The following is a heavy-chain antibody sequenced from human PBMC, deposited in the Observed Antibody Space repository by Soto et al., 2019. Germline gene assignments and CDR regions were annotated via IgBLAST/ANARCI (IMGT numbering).Heavy chain of an antibody. V-gene: IGHV3-30*18. CDR1: GFTFSSYG. Sequence: GGSLRLSCAASGFTFSSYGMHWVRQAPGKGLEWVAVISYDGRNKYYADAVKGRFTISRDNSKNTLYLQMSSLRAEDTAVYYCAKDFVRQWLVLDNWFDPWGQGTLVTVSS. CDR2: ISYDGRNK. D-gene: IGHD6-19*01. J-gene: IGHJ5*02. CDR3: AKDFVRQWLVLDNWFDP.